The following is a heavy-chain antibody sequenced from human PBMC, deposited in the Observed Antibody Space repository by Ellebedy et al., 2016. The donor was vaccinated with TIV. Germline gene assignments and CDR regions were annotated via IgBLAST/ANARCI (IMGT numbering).Heavy chain of an antibody. CDR2: IYYSGST. V-gene: IGHV4-59*08. Sequence: LRLSXTVSGGSISSYYWSWIRQPPGKGLEWIGFIYYSGSTNYNPSLKSRVTISVDTSKNQFSLKLSSVTAADTAVYYCARLKMVRGVIITDYYYYYGMDVWGQGTTVTVSS. J-gene: IGHJ6*02. CDR3: ARLKMVRGVIITDYYYYYGMDV. D-gene: IGHD3-10*01. CDR1: GGSISSYY.